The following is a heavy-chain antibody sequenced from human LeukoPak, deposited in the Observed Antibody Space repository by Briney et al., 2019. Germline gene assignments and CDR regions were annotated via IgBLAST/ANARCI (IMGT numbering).Heavy chain of an antibody. Sequence: GASVKVSCKASGYTFTSYYMHWVRQAPGQGLEWMGGIIPIFGTANYAQKFQGRVTITADESTSTAYMELSSLRSEDTAVYYCARGGKDRSFWSGYYSAYWGQGTLVTVSS. CDR3: ARGGKDRSFWSGYYSAY. V-gene: IGHV1-69*13. J-gene: IGHJ4*02. CDR2: IIPIFGTA. CDR1: GYTFTSYY. D-gene: IGHD3-3*01.